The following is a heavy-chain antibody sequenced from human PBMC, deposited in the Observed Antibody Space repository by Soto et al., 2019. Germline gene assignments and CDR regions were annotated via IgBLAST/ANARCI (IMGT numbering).Heavy chain of an antibody. J-gene: IGHJ3*02. CDR1: GFSFSTYW. Sequence: GSLRLSCAASGFSFSTYWMSWVRQAPGKGLEWVANIKEDGDEKYYVDSVKGRFTISRDNAENSLYLQMNSLRAEDTAVFYCAITKGAVAFDIWGQGTMVTVSS. CDR3: AITKGAVAFDI. V-gene: IGHV3-7*01. D-gene: IGHD3-16*01. CDR2: IKEDGDEK.